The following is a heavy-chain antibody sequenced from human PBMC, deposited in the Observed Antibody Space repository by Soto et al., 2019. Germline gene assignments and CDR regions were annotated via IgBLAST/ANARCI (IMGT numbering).Heavy chain of an antibody. CDR3: ARDGDGYKY. D-gene: IGHD5-12*01. V-gene: IGHV4-61*01. CDR1: GGSVSSGSYY. CDR2: IYYSGST. J-gene: IGHJ4*02. Sequence: QVQLQESGPGLVKPSETLSLTCTVSGGSVSSGSYYWSWIRQPPGKGLEWIGYIYYSGSTNYNPSLKSRVTISVDTSKNQFSLKLSSVTAADTAVYYCARDGDGYKYWGQGTLVTVSS.